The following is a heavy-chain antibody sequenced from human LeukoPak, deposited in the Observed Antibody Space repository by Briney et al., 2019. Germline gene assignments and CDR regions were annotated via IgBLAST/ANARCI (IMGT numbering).Heavy chain of an antibody. J-gene: IGHJ3*02. CDR2: INPSGGST. D-gene: IGHD3-10*01. Sequence: GASVKVSCKASGYTFTSYYMHWVRQAPGQGLEWMGIINPSGGSTSYAQKFQGRVTMTRDTSTSTVYMELSSLRSEDTAVYYCARDGHETHYGSGSYYNASPSDAFDIWGQGTMVTVSS. CDR3: ARDGHETHYGSGSYYNASPSDAFDI. CDR1: GYTFTSYY. V-gene: IGHV1-46*01.